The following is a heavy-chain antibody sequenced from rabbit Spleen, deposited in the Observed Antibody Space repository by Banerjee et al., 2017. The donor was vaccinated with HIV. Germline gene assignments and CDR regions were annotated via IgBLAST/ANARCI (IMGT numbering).Heavy chain of an antibody. CDR3: ARGSATMTMVITGFYLGL. CDR1: GFSFSNSYY. Sequence: QSLEESGGDLVKPGASLTLTCTASGFSFSNSYYMCWVRQAPGKGLEWIACIYAGNSGNTYYASWAKGRFTISKTSSTTVTLQMTSLTAADTATYFCARGSATMTMVITGFYLGLWGPGTLVTVS. V-gene: IGHV1S40*01. D-gene: IGHD2-1*01. CDR2: IYAGNSGNT. J-gene: IGHJ4*01.